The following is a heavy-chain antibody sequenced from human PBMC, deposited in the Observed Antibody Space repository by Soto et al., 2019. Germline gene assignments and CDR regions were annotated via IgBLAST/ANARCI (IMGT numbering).Heavy chain of an antibody. CDR2: INPADSDT. J-gene: IGHJ4*02. D-gene: IGHD3-9*01. CDR3: VRPDRTGYYSH. CDR1: GYSFTNYW. Sequence: VESLSSWCEVYGYSFTNYWIGWVLQMPGKGLEWMGIINPADSDTRYSPSFQGQVTVSVDKSISTAHLQRGSLKASDTAMYYCVRPDRTGYYSHWGQGTPVTVSS. V-gene: IGHV5-51*01.